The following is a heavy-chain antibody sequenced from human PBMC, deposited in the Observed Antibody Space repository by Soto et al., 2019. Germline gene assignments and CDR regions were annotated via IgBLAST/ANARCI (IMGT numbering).Heavy chain of an antibody. CDR3: ARGTTVITRPFDI. J-gene: IGHJ3*02. Sequence: QVQLVQSGAEVKKPGASVKVACKASGYTFINYGISWVRQAPGQGLEWMGWISVNNGNTNYAQSLQGRVTMTTDTSTSTAYMELTSLRSDDTAVYYCARGTTVITRPFDIWGQGTLVTVSS. CDR2: ISVNNGNT. CDR1: GYTFINYG. D-gene: IGHD4-17*01. V-gene: IGHV1-18*01.